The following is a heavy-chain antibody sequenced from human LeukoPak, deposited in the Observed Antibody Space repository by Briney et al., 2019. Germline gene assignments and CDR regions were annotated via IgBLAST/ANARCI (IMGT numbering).Heavy chain of an antibody. CDR2: INHSGST. Sequence: PSETLSLTCAVYGGSFSGYYWSWIRQPPGKGLECIGEINHSGSTNYNPSLKSRVTISVDTSKNQFSLKLSSVTAADTAVYYCARGYSSGWSYWGQGTLVTVSS. V-gene: IGHV4-34*01. D-gene: IGHD6-19*01. CDR3: ARGYSSGWSY. J-gene: IGHJ4*02. CDR1: GGSFSGYY.